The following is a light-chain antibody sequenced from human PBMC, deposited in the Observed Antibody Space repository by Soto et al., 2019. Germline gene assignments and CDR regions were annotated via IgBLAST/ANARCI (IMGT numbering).Light chain of an antibody. CDR1: QSISSY. Sequence: IHMTHAPSSLSASVLDRVTITCRASQSISSYLNWYQQKPGKAPKLLIYAASSLQSGVPSRFSGSGSGTDFTLTISSLQPEDFATYYCQQSYSTPTFGQGTRLEIK. CDR2: AAS. CDR3: QQSYSTPT. V-gene: IGKV1-39*01. J-gene: IGKJ5*01.